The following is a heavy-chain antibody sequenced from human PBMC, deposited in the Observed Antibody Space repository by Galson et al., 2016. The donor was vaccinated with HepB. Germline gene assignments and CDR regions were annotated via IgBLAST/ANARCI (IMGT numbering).Heavy chain of an antibody. Sequence: CAISGDSVSSNSAAWNWIRQSPSRGLEWLGKTYYVSKWHYDYAVSVKNRITITTDTPNNLFPLQLNSMTPEDTAIYYCARELREPNNFDYWGQGILVTVSS. CDR3: ARELREPNNFDY. CDR1: GDSVSSNSAA. V-gene: IGHV6-1*01. J-gene: IGHJ4*02. CDR2: TYYVSKWHY. D-gene: IGHD4-17*01.